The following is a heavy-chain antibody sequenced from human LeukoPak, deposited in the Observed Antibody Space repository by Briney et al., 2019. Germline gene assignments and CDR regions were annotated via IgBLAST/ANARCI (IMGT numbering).Heavy chain of an antibody. CDR1: GYSISSGYY. CDR2: IYQSGST. V-gene: IGHV4-38-2*01. Sequence: SETLSLTCAVSGYSISSGYYWGWIRQPPGKGLEWIGSIYQSGSTYYNPSLESRVTISVDTSKNQFSLKLSSVTAADTAGYFWARRGGGWERNFDYWGQGTLVTVSS. J-gene: IGHJ4*02. CDR3: ARRGGGWERNFDY. D-gene: IGHD1-26*01.